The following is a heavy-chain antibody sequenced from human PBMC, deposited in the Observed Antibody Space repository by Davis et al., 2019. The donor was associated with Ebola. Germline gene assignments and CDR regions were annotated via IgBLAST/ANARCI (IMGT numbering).Heavy chain of an antibody. CDR3: AKACSSTSCYLGYGY. Sequence: AASVKVSCKASGYTFTSYYMHWVRQAPGQGLEWMGIINPSGGSTSYAQKFQGRVTMTRDTSTSTIYMELSSLRAEDTAVYYCAKACSSTSCYLGYGYWGQGTLVTVSS. D-gene: IGHD2-2*01. CDR2: INPSGGST. V-gene: IGHV1-46*01. CDR1: GYTFTSYY. J-gene: IGHJ4*02.